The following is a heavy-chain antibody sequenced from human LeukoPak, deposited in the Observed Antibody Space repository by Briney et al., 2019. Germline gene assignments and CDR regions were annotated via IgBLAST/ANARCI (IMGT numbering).Heavy chain of an antibody. Sequence: GGSLRLSCVASGFTFSSYWMHWVRQAPGKGLVWVSLIKSDGRSASYADSVKGRFTISRDNAKNTLYLQMNSLRDEDTAVYYCARDRGYSPDYWGQGTLVTVSS. J-gene: IGHJ4*02. CDR1: GFTFSSYW. V-gene: IGHV3-74*01. D-gene: IGHD5-12*01. CDR3: ARDRGYSPDY. CDR2: IKSDGRSA.